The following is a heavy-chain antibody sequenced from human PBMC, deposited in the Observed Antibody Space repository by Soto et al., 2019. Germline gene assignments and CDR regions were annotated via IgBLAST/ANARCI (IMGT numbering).Heavy chain of an antibody. D-gene: IGHD2-2*01. Sequence: ASVKVSCKASGYTFTSYAMHWVRHAPGQRLEWMGWINPNSGGTNYAQKFQGWVTMTRDTSISTAYMELSRLRSDDTAVYYCASSPYCSSTSCPTEHYYYYGMDVWGQGTTVTVS. CDR3: ASSPYCSSTSCPTEHYYYYGMDV. CDR2: INPNSGGT. V-gene: IGHV1-2*04. CDR1: GYTFTSYA. J-gene: IGHJ6*02.